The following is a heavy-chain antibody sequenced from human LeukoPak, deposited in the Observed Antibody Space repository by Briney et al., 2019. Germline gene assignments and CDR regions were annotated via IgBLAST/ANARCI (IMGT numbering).Heavy chain of an antibody. CDR2: IYYSGNT. J-gene: IGHJ4*02. CDR1: GGSISSTTYY. CDR3: ARALYYYGSGSYYSGFTGGERFDY. D-gene: IGHD3-10*01. V-gene: IGHV4-39*01. Sequence: KSSETLSLTCIVSGGSISSTTYYWGWIRQPPGKRLEWIGSIYYSGNTYYNPSLKSRVTISIDTSKNQFSLKLSSVTAADTAVYYCARALYYYGSGSYYSGFTGGERFDYWGQGTLVTVSS.